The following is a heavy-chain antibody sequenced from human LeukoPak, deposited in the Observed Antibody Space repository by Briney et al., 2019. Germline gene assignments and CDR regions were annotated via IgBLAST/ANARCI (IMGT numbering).Heavy chain of an antibody. D-gene: IGHD5-18*01. Sequence: SETLSLTCAVSGGPFSGYSWSWIRQSPGEGLEWIGEINQSGNTNYNPSLKNRVTISVDTSRNQFSLKLTSVTAADTAVYYCARGLEGYSYGYSEFDHWGQGTLVTVSS. CDR3: ARGLEGYSYGYSEFDH. CDR1: GGPFSGYS. V-gene: IGHV4-34*01. J-gene: IGHJ4*02. CDR2: INQSGNT.